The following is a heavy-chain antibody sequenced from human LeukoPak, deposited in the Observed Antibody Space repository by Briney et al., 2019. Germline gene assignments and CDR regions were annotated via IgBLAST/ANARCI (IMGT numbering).Heavy chain of an antibody. D-gene: IGHD6-6*01. CDR1: GYTFTSYD. Sequence: ASVKVSCKASGYTFTSYDINWVRQATGQGLEWMGWMNPNSGNTGYAQKFQGRVTITRNTSISTAYMELSSLRSEGTAVYYCARVRGYSSSMDVWGKGTTVTVSS. J-gene: IGHJ6*04. V-gene: IGHV1-8*03. CDR2: MNPNSGNT. CDR3: ARVRGYSSSMDV.